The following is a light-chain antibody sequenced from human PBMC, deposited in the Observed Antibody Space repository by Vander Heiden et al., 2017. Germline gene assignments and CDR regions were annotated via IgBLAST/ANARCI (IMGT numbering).Light chain of an antibody. Sequence: EIVFTLSPVTMSLSPGEGATLSCRASQSVSSSYLAWYQQKPGQAPRLLIYGASSRATGIPDRFSGSGSGTDFTLTISRLEPEDFAVYYCQQYGSSRWTFGQGTKVEIK. CDR3: QQYGSSRWT. J-gene: IGKJ1*01. CDR1: QSVSSSY. V-gene: IGKV3-20*01. CDR2: GAS.